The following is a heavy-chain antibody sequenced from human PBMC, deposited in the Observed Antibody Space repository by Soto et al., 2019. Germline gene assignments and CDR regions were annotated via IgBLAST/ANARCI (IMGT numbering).Heavy chain of an antibody. CDR1: GYTFTSYG. CDR3: ARDRRIDNWKYVGYYYYYYGMDV. J-gene: IGHJ6*02. CDR2: ISAYNGNT. D-gene: IGHD1-1*01. V-gene: IGHV1-18*04. Sequence: ASVKVSCKASGYTFTSYGISWVRQAPGQGLEWMGWISAYNGNTNYAQKLQGRVTMTTDTSTSTAYMELRSLRSDDTAVYYCARDRRIDNWKYVGYYYYYYGMDVWGQGTTVTVYS.